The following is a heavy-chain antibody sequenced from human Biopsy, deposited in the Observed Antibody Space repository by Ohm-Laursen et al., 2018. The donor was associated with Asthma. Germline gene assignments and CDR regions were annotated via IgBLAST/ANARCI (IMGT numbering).Heavy chain of an antibody. CDR2: ISKDASTQ. Sequence: SLRLSCAAFGFSFSNFAIHWVRQAPGKGLEWVGVISKDASTQDYADSVKGRFTMARDNSKNTLDLQMNSLREEYTAVYYCVRDGTDDAFDIWGQGTVVSVSS. V-gene: IGHV3-30*01. CDR1: GFSFSNFA. CDR3: VRDGTDDAFDI. D-gene: IGHD1-1*01. J-gene: IGHJ3*02.